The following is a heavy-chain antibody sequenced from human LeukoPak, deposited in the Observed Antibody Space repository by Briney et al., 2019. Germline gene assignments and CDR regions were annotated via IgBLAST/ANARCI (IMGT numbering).Heavy chain of an antibody. CDR2: IKQDGSEK. CDR3: ARDPRYYYYGVDV. V-gene: IGHV3-7*01. J-gene: IGHJ6*02. Sequence: GGSLRLSCAASGFTFSSYWMSWVRQAPGKGLEWVANIKQDGSEKYYVDSVKGRFTISRDNAKNSLYLQMNSLRAEDTAVYYCARDPRYYYYGVDVWGQGTTVTVSS. CDR1: GFTFSSYW.